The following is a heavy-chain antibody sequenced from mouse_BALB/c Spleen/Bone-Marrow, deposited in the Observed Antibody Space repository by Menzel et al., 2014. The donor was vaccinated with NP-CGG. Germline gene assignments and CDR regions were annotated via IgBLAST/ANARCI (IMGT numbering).Heavy chain of an antibody. CDR1: GYTFTEST. CDR2: INPNKGAT. V-gene: IGHV1-18*01. CDR3: ARRDYGPAWFTY. D-gene: IGHD1-1*01. J-gene: IGHJ3*01. Sequence: EVQLQQSGPELVKPGASVKISCKTSGYTFTESTINWVKQSHGKSLEWIGGINPNKGATGYNQKFKGKATLTVDKSSSTAYLELRSLTSDDSAVYYCARRDYGPAWFTYWGQGTLVTVSA.